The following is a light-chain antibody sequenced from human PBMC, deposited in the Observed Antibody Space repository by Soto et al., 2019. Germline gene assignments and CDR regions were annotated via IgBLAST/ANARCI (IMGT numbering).Light chain of an antibody. CDR3: CSYAGSSASI. CDR2: EVT. V-gene: IGLV2-23*02. CDR1: SSDVRTYNL. Sequence: QSALTQPASVSGSPGQSITISCSGTSSDVRTYNLVSWYQQYPGKAPRLMIYEVTKRPSGVSNRFSGSKSGNTASLTISGLQPEDEADYYCCSYAGSSASIFGTRTKLTVL. J-gene: IGLJ1*01.